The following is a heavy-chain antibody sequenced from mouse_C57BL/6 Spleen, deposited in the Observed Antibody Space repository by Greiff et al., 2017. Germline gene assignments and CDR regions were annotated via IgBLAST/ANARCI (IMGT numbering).Heavy chain of an antibody. D-gene: IGHD1-1*01. CDR1: GFNITDYY. Sequence: VQLQQSGAELVKPGASVKLSCTASGFNITDYYMHWVKQRTEQGLEWIGRIDPEDGETKYAPNFQGKATITADTSSNTAYLQLSSLTSEDTAVYYCASITTVVATGYWGQGTTLTVSS. CDR2: IDPEDGET. J-gene: IGHJ2*01. V-gene: IGHV14-2*01. CDR3: ASITTVVATGY.